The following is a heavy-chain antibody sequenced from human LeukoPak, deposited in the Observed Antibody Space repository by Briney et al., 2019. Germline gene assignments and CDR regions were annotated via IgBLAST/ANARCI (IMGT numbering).Heavy chain of an antibody. CDR1: GFTFSSYA. CDR2: ISATGDST. Sequence: GGSLRLSCAASGFTFSSYAMSWVRQAPGEGLEWVSSISATGDSTYSADSVKGRFTVSRDNSKNMVYLQMNSLRAEDTAVYYCAKEMEYSSSPVRDYWGQGTLVTVSS. J-gene: IGHJ4*02. CDR3: AKEMEYSSSPVRDY. V-gene: IGHV3-23*01. D-gene: IGHD6-6*01.